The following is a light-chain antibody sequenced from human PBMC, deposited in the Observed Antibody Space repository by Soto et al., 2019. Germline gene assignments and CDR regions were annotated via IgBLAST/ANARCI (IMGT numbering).Light chain of an antibody. CDR3: CSYVGSYSYV. J-gene: IGLJ1*01. CDR2: DVI. CDR1: SSDVGGYNS. V-gene: IGLV2-11*01. Sequence: QSALTQPPSASGSPGQSATVSCIGTSSDVGGYNSVSWYQEHPGKAPKLMIYDVIKRPSGVPDRFSGSKSGNTASLTISGLLAEDEADYYCCSYVGSYSYVFGTGTKVTVL.